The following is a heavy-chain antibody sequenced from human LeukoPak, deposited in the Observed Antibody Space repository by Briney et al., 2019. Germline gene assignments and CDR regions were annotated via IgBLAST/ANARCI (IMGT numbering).Heavy chain of an antibody. V-gene: IGHV3-23*01. CDR2: ISGSGGST. Sequence: GGSLRLSCSASGFTNAWMSWVRQAPGKGLEWVSAISGSGGSTYYADSVKGRFTISRDNSKNTLYLQMNSLRAEDTAVYYCAKDEGPKRGYVILQHWGQGTLVTVSS. CDR1: GFTNAW. J-gene: IGHJ1*01. CDR3: AKDEGPKRGYVILQH. D-gene: IGHD3-16*02.